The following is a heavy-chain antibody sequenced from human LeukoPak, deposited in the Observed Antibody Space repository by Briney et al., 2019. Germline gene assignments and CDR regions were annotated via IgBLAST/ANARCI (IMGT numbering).Heavy chain of an antibody. J-gene: IGHJ4*02. V-gene: IGHV3-23*01. D-gene: IGHD3-3*01. CDR2: VSGSGGST. CDR3: AKDSLLRFLEYPDY. CDR1: GFTFSSYA. Sequence: GGSLRLSCAASGFTFSSYAMNWVRQAPGKGLEWVSTVSGSGGSTYYADSVKGWFTISRDNSKNTLYLQMNSLRAEDTAVYYCAKDSLLRFLEYPDYWGQGTLVTVSP.